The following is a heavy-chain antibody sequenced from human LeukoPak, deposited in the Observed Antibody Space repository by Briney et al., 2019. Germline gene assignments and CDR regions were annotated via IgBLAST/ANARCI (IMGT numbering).Heavy chain of an antibody. CDR2: ISWNSGSI. CDR1: GFTFDDYA. Sequence: GRSLRLSCAASGFTFDDYAMHWVRQAPGKGLEWVSGISWNSGSIGYADPVKGRFTISRDNAKNSLYLHMNSLRAEDTALYYCAKDNYGDYVTPFDYWGQGTLVTVSS. V-gene: IGHV3-9*01. CDR3: AKDNYGDYVTPFDY. J-gene: IGHJ4*02. D-gene: IGHD4-17*01.